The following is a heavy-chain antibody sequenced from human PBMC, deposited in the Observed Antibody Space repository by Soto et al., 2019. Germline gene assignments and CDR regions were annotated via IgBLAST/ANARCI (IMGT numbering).Heavy chain of an antibody. CDR2: IYPGDSDT. Sequence: PGESMKISCQGSGYSFTSYWIGWVRQMPGKGLEWMGIIYPGDSDTRYSPSFQGQVTISADKSISTAYLQWSSLKASDTAMYYCARRITMVRGVTNDAFDIWGQGTMVTV. V-gene: IGHV5-51*01. CDR1: GYSFTSYW. J-gene: IGHJ3*02. D-gene: IGHD3-10*01. CDR3: ARRITMVRGVTNDAFDI.